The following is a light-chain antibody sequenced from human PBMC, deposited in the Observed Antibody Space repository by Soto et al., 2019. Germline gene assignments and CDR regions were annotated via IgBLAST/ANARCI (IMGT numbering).Light chain of an antibody. CDR2: GAS. Sequence: EIVMTQSPATLSVSPGERATLSGRASQSVSSDLAWYHQKPGQATRLLIYGASTRANGIPARFSGSGSGTEFTLTLGSLQSEDFAVYYCQQYSNWHPITFGQGTRLEIK. CDR1: QSVSSD. J-gene: IGKJ5*01. V-gene: IGKV3-15*01. CDR3: QQYSNWHPIT.